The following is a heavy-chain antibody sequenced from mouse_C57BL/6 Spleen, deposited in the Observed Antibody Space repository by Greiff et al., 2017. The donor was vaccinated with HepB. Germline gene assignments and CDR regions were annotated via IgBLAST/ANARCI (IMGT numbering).Heavy chain of an antibody. D-gene: IGHD1-1*01. Sequence: VQLQQPGAELVKPGASVKLSCKASGYTFTSYWMHWVKQRPGQGLEWIGMIHPNSGSTNYNEKFKSKATLTVDKSSSTAYMQLSSLTSEDSAVYYCARPVGTTVDAMDYWGQGTSVTVSS. CDR1: GYTFTSYW. CDR3: ARPVGTTVDAMDY. V-gene: IGHV1-64*01. CDR2: IHPNSGST. J-gene: IGHJ4*01.